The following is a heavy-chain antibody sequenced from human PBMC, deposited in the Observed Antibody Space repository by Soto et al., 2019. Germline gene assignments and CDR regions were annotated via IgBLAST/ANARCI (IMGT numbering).Heavy chain of an antibody. Sequence: QMQLVESGGGLVQPGGSLRLSCAASGFTFNYYPMHWVRQAPGKGLEWVAVVSFDGSNKYYADSVKGRFTISKDNSKNTLYLQMNSLRREDTAVYYCARLPGPLVAVLYIYPLDGREAMSDVDVWGQGTTVTVSS. CDR3: ARLPGPLVAVLYIYPLDGREAMSDVDV. CDR2: VSFDGSNK. CDR1: GFTFNYYP. D-gene: IGHD6-19*01. V-gene: IGHV3-30-3*01. J-gene: IGHJ6*02.